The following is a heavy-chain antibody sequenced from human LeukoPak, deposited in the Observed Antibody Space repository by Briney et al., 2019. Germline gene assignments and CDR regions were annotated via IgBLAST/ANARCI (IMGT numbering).Heavy chain of an antibody. CDR3: GSPGGLKGAFDI. Sequence: GGSLRLSCAASGFTFSSYGMHWVRQAPGKGLEWVAVIWYDGSNKYYADSVKGRFTISRDNSKNTLYLQMNSLRAEDTAVYYCGSPGGLKGAFDIWGQGTMVTVSS. CDR1: GFTFSSYG. J-gene: IGHJ3*02. D-gene: IGHD1-14*01. V-gene: IGHV3-33*01. CDR2: IWYDGSNK.